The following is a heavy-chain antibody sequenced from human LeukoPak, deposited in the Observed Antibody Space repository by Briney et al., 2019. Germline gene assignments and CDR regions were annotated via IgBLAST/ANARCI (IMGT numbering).Heavy chain of an antibody. V-gene: IGHV1-69*13. J-gene: IGHJ6*03. D-gene: IGHD6-13*01. CDR1: GGTFSSYA. CDR3: ARWGAAGTWGYYYYYYMDV. Sequence: SVKVPCKASGGTFSSYAISLVRQAPGQGLEWMGGIIPMFGTANYAQKFQGRVTITADESTSTAYMELSSLRSEDTAVYYCARWGAAGTWGYYYYYYMDVWGKGTTVTVSS. CDR2: IIPMFGTA.